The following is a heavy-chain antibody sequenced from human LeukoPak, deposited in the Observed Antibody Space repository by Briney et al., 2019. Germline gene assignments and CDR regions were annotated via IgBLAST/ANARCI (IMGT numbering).Heavy chain of an antibody. CDR2: IYYSGST. J-gene: IGHJ4*02. V-gene: IGHV4-39*01. D-gene: IGHD4-17*01. CDR3: ASSSYGDYVVDY. CDR1: GGSISSSSYY. Sequence: PSETLSLTCTVSGGSISSSSYYWGWIRQPPGKGLEWIGSIYYSGSTYYNPSLKSRVTISVDTSKNQFSLKLSSVTAADTAVYYCASSSYGDYVVDYWGQGTLVTVSS.